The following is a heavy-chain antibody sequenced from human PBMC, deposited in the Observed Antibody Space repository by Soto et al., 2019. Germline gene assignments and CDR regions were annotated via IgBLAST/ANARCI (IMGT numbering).Heavy chain of an antibody. CDR1: GFTFSSYA. CDR3: AREIMPLTNDWYFDL. V-gene: IGHV3-23*01. CDR2: ISGSGGST. D-gene: IGHD2-8*01. Sequence: GGSLRLSCAASGFTFSSYAMSWVRQAPGKGLEWVSAISGSGGSTYYADSVKGRFTISVDTSKNQFSLRLSSVTAADTAVYYCAREIMPLTNDWYFDLWGRGTLVTVSS. J-gene: IGHJ2*01.